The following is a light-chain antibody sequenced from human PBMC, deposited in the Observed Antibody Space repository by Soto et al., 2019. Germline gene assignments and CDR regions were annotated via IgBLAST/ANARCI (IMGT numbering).Light chain of an antibody. CDR1: QSLLFSSNKKNY. J-gene: IGKJ4*01. V-gene: IGKV4-1*01. CDR3: EELDCSPLS. Sequence: DIGMTHSPASLAVSMGDSSTINCNSSQSLLFSSNKKNYLAWYQQRPGQPPKLLIYWASSRESGVPDRFTGSGSGTDFTLSISSLQAEDEAVYCCEELDCSPLSCGGGTMG. CDR2: WAS.